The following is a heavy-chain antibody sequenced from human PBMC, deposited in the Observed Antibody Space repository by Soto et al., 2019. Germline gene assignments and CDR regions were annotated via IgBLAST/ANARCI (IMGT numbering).Heavy chain of an antibody. CDR1: GFTFSSYA. J-gene: IGHJ4*02. V-gene: IGHV3-23*01. Sequence: PGGSLRLSCAASGFTFSSYAMSWVRQAPGKGLEWVSAISGSGGSTYYADFVKGRFTIPRDNSKNTLYLQMNSLRAEDTAVYYCAKDSQPMIVGLFDYWGQGTLVTVSS. D-gene: IGHD3-22*01. CDR3: AKDSQPMIVGLFDY. CDR2: ISGSGGST.